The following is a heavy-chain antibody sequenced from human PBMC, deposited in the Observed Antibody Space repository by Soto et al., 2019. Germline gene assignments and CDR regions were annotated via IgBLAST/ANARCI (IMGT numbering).Heavy chain of an antibody. V-gene: IGHV4-61*01. Sequence: SETLSLTCSVSGVSVSGGSYIWSWIRQPPGKGLEWIGYIFYTGSTNYNPSLKSRVTISIDTSRNQFSLKLISVTAADTAVYFCARGYYYRSGSYVDSWGQGTLVTVSS. CDR2: IFYTGST. J-gene: IGHJ4*02. CDR3: ARGYYYRSGSYVDS. CDR1: GVSVSGGSYI. D-gene: IGHD3-10*01.